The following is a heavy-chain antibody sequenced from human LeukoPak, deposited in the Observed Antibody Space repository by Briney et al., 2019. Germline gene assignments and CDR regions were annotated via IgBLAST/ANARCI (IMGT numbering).Heavy chain of an antibody. CDR3: ARTYYYGGYMDV. CDR2: IHYTGST. J-gene: IGHJ6*03. V-gene: IGHV4-59*12. D-gene: IGHD3-10*01. Sequence: SETLSLTCTVSGGSINSYYWSWIRQPPGKGLECIGYIHYTGSTNYNPSLKSRVTMSVDTSKNQFSLKLSSVTAADTAVYYCARTYYYGGYMDVWGKGTTVTISS. CDR1: GGSINSYY.